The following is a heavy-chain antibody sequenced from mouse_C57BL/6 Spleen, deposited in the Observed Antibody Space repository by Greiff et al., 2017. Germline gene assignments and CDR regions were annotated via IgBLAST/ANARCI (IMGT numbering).Heavy chain of an antibody. CDR3: AREGLTTVPFAY. V-gene: IGHV1-80*01. D-gene: IGHD1-1*01. J-gene: IGHJ3*01. CDR2: IYPGDGDT. CDR1: GYAFSSYW. Sequence: QVHVKQSGAELVKPGASVKISCKASGYAFSSYWMNWVKQRPGKGLEWIGQIYPGDGDTNYNGKFKGKATLTADKSSSTAYMQLSSLTSEDSAVYFCAREGLTTVPFAYWGQGTLVTVSA.